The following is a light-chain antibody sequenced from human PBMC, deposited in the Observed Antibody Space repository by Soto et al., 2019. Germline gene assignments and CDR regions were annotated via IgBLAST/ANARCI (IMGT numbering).Light chain of an antibody. J-gene: IGKJ1*01. CDR2: AAS. V-gene: IGKV1-27*01. CDR1: QGISNY. Sequence: DIQMTQSPSSLSASVGDRVTITCRASQGISNYLAWYQQKPGKVPKLLIYAASTLPSGVPSRFRGSGSGTDFTLTISSLQPEDVATNYCQKYYRAPKTVGQGAKVDNK. CDR3: QKYYRAPKT.